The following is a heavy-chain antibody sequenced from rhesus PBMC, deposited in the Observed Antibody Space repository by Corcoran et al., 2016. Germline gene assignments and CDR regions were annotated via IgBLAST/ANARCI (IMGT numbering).Heavy chain of an antibody. CDR1: GYSISSGYG. Sequence: QVQLQESGPGLVKPSETLSLTCAVSGYSISSGYGWSWIRQPRGKGLEWSGYIGGSSGRTNYEPSRKRRGTIAKETSKNQFSLKRSYVTAADTAGYYGAREYSSGWYNWGQGVLVTVSS. D-gene: IGHD6-31*01. J-gene: IGHJ4*01. CDR3: AREYSSGWYN. V-gene: IGHV4-127*01. CDR2: IGGSSGRT.